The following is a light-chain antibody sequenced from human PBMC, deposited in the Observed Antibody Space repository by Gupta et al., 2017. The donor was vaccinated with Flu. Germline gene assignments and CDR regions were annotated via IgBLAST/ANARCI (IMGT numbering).Light chain of an antibody. J-gene: IGKJ4*01. CDR2: KAS. Sequence: DIQMTQSPSTLSASLGDRVTITCRASQSISNWLAWYQQKPGKAPKLLIYKASTRERGVPSRFSGSGFGTEFTLTVSSRQPEDFAIYYCQQRNSCSATFGRGTQVEMK. CDR1: QSISNW. V-gene: IGKV1-5*03. CDR3: QQRNSCSAT.